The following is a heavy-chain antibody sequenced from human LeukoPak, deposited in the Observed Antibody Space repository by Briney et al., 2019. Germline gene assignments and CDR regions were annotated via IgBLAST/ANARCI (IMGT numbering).Heavy chain of an antibody. CDR2: VNHSGST. J-gene: IGHJ6*02. Sequence: SETLSLTCAVYGGSSSDSYWSWIRQPPGKGLEWIGEVNHSGSTNYNPSLKSRVTISVDTSKNQYSLKMTSVTAADTAVYYCARWSVREYCTSTSCYFDQYYYYGMDVWGQGTTVTVSS. CDR3: ARWSVREYCTSTSCYFDQYYYYGMDV. CDR1: GGSSSDSY. D-gene: IGHD2-2*01. V-gene: IGHV4-34*01.